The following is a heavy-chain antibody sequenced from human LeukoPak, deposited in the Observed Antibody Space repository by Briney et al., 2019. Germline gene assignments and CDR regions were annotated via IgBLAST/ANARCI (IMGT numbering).Heavy chain of an antibody. Sequence: PGGSLRLSCAGSGFTVSSSYMDWVRQAPGKGLEWVSVIYEDDTTYYSDSVKGRFTISRDNSENTLYLQMNGLRAEDAAIYYCARESPSGGTQYFDYWGQGTLVTVSS. D-gene: IGHD2-15*01. CDR3: ARESPSGGTQYFDY. V-gene: IGHV3-66*01. CDR2: IYEDDTT. CDR1: GFTVSSSY. J-gene: IGHJ4*02.